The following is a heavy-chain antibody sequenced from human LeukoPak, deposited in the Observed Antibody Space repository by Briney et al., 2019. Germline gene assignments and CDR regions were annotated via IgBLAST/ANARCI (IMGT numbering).Heavy chain of an antibody. CDR1: GGSISGGGYS. V-gene: IGHV4-30-2*01. CDR3: ARVSPTGYDFWSGYPGRFDP. CDR2: IYHSGST. D-gene: IGHD3-3*01. Sequence: PSETLSLTCAVSGGSISGGGYSWSWLRQPPGKGLEWIGYIYHSGSTYYNPSLKSRVTISVDRSKNQFSLKLSSVTAADTAVYYCARVSPTGYDFWSGYPGRFDPWGQGTLVTVSS. J-gene: IGHJ5*02.